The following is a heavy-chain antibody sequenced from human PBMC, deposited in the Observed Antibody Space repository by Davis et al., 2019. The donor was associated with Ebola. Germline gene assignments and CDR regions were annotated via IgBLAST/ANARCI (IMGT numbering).Heavy chain of an antibody. CDR3: ARVSGNRVLVN. D-gene: IGHD2-15*01. CDR2: IYHSGST. J-gene: IGHJ4*02. V-gene: IGHV4-34*01. CDR1: GGSFSGDY. Sequence: MPGGSLRLSCAVYGGSFSGDYWSWIRQSPGKGLEWIGEIYHSGSTNYNPSLKSRVTISVDTSKNQFSLKLSSVTAADTAVYYCARVSGNRVLVNWGQGTLVTVSS.